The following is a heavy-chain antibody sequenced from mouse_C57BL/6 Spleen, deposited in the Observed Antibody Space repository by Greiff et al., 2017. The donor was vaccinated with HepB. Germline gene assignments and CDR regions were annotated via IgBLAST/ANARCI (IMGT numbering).Heavy chain of an antibody. J-gene: IGHJ2*01. CDR1: GFTFSSYA. CDR2: ISDGGSYT. V-gene: IGHV5-4*03. D-gene: IGHD1-1*01. Sequence: EVKVVESGGGLVKPGGSLKLSCAASGFTFSSYAMSWVRQTPEKRLEWVATISDGGSYTYYPDNVKGRFTISRDNAKNNLYLQMSHLKSEDTAMYYCASLITTVVATGYFDYWGQGTTLTVSS. CDR3: ASLITTVVATGYFDY.